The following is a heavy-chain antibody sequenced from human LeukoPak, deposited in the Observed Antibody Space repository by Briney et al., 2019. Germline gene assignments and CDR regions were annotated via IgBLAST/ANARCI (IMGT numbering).Heavy chain of an antibody. CDR1: GGTFSSYA. CDR3: ARATYGDYYYYYYYMDV. Sequence: ASVRVSCKASGGTFSSYAISWVRQAPGQGLEWMGGIIPIFGTANYAQKFQGRVTITADKSTSTAYIELSSLRSEDTAVYYCARATYGDYYYYYYYMDVWGKGTTVTVSS. V-gene: IGHV1-69*06. D-gene: IGHD4-17*01. CDR2: IIPIFGTA. J-gene: IGHJ6*03.